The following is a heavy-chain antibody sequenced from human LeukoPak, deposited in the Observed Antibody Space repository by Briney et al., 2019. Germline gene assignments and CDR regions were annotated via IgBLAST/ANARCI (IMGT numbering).Heavy chain of an antibody. CDR2: ISGSGSLI. CDR3: ARIPLPYYDTSGYDFVF. J-gene: IGHJ4*02. V-gene: IGHV3-21*01. CDR1: GFTFSSFS. Sequence: GGSLRLSCAASGFTFSSFSMNWVRQAPGKGLEWVSFISGSGSLIFYADSVKGRFTISRDNAEDSLYLQMNSLRAEDTALYYCARIPLPYYDTSGYDFVFWGQGTLVTVSS. D-gene: IGHD3-22*01.